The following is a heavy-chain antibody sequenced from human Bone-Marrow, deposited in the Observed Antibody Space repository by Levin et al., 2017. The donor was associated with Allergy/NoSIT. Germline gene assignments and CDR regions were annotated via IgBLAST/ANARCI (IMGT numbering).Heavy chain of an antibody. CDR1: GFTFSSYA. J-gene: IGHJ4*02. CDR2: ISGSGGST. Sequence: LSLTCAASGFTFSSYAMSWVRQAPGKGLEWVSAISGSGGSTYYADSVKGRFTISRDNSKNTLYLQMNSLRAEDTAVYYCAKDEPYYYDSSGYLYYFDYWGQGTLVTVSS. CDR3: AKDEPYYYDSSGYLYYFDY. V-gene: IGHV3-23*01. D-gene: IGHD3-22*01.